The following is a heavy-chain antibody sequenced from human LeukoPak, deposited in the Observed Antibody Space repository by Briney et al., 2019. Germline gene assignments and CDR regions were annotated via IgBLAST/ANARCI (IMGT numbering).Heavy chain of an antibody. CDR3: ARREATTEYFDF. CDR2: IYPGDSDT. CDR1: GYSFTNYR. V-gene: IGHV5-51*01. Sequence: GESLKISCKGSGYSFTNYRIAWVRQMPGKGLEWMGVIYPGDSDTRYNPSFQGQVTISADRSFGTAYLQWGSLKASDSAMYYCARREATTEYFDFWGQGTLVTVSS. D-gene: IGHD1-7*01. J-gene: IGHJ4*02.